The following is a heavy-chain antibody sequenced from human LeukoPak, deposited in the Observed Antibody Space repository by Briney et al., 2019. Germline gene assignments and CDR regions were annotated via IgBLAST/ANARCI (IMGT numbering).Heavy chain of an antibody. CDR1: GYTFTSYY. J-gene: IGHJ4*02. CDR3: ARDTIVGAPLAFDY. CDR2: INPSGGST. V-gene: IGHV1-46*01. Sequence: ASVKVSCKASGYTFTSYYMHWVRQAPGQGLEWMGIINPSGGSTSYAQKFQGRVTMTRDTSTSTAYMELRSLRSDDTAVYYCARDTIVGAPLAFDYWGQGTLVTVSS. D-gene: IGHD1-26*01.